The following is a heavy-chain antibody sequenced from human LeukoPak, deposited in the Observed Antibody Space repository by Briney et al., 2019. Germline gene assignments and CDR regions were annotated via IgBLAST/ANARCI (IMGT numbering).Heavy chain of an antibody. CDR1: GGSISSSSYY. J-gene: IGHJ2*01. CDR2: IYYSGST. Sequence: SETLSLTCTVSGGSISSSSYYWGWIRQPPGKGLEWIGSIYYSGSTYYNPSLKSRVTISVDTSKNQFSLKLSSVTAADTAVYYCGRYEPIYWYFDLWGRGTLVTVSS. CDR3: GRYEPIYWYFDL. D-gene: IGHD1-1*01. V-gene: IGHV4-39*07.